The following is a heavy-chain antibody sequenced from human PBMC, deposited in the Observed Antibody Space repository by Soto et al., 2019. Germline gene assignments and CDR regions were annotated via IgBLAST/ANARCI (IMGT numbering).Heavy chain of an antibody. CDR3: ESGIQLWLRRINNGYSG. J-gene: IGHJ4*02. CDR2: IIPMFGTA. CDR1: GGTFSTYA. D-gene: IGHD5-18*01. Sequence: QVQLVQSGAEVKKPESSVKVSCKAPGGTFSTYAISWVRQAPGQGLEWMGGIIPMFGTANYAQRLQDRVTITEDESTNTVYMELSSLRSEDTAVYFCESGIQLWLRRINNGYSGWGQGTLVTVSS. V-gene: IGHV1-69*12.